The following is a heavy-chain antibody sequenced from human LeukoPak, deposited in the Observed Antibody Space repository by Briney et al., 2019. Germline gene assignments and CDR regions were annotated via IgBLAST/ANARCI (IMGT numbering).Heavy chain of an antibody. D-gene: IGHD4-17*01. V-gene: IGHV3-23*01. J-gene: IGHJ3*02. CDR3: GRDPNGDYIGAFDM. Sequence: GGSLRLSCAASGFTFSNYAMIWVRQAPGKGLEWVSAIRGIRGTYSTEYADSVKDRFTISRDNSKSTLHLQMNSLRAEDTAVYYCGRDPNGDYIGAFDMWGQGTVVTVSS. CDR2: IRGIRGTYST. CDR1: GFTFSNYA.